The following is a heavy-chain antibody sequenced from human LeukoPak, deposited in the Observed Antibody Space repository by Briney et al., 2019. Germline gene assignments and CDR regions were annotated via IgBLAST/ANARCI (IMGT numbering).Heavy chain of an antibody. V-gene: IGHV3-21*01. CDR3: ARDLSEAGRTCYFVF. D-gene: IGHD6-19*01. Sequence: PGGSLRLSCAASGFTFSSYSMNWVRQAPGKGLEWVSSISSSSSYIYYADSVKGRFTISRDNAKNSLYLQMNSLRAEDTAVYYCARDLSEAGRTCYFVFGAQGTLVTVSS. J-gene: IGHJ4*02. CDR1: GFTFSSYS. CDR2: ISSSSSYI.